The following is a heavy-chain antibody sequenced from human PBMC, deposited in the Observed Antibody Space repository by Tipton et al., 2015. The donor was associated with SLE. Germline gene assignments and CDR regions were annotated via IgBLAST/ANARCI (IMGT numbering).Heavy chain of an antibody. V-gene: IGHV1-18*01. CDR3: AGGGGRDAMDV. CDR2: ISPYNGNT. Sequence: QLVQSGAEVKKPGASVKVSCKASGYTFTTYSISWVRQAPGQGLEWMGWISPYNGNTNYAQKLQGRVTMTTDTSTSTAHMELRSLRFDDTAVYYCAGGGGRDAMDVWGQGTTVTVSS. CDR1: GYTFTTYS. J-gene: IGHJ6*02. D-gene: IGHD1-26*01.